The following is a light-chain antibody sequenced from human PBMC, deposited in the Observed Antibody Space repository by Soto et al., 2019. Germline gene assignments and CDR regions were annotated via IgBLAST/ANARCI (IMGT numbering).Light chain of an antibody. CDR2: AIS. CDR3: LQDYSSPYT. J-gene: IGKJ2*01. CDR1: QDIRND. Sequence: AIQMTQSPSSLSASVGDRVTITCRASQDIRNDLGWYQQKPGEAPKLMIYAISNLQSGVPSRFSGSGSGTDFTLTISSLQPEDFATYYCLQDYSSPYTFGQGTKLEI. V-gene: IGKV1-6*01.